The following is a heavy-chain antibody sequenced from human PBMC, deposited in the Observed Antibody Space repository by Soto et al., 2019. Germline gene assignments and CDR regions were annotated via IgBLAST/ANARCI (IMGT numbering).Heavy chain of an antibody. CDR2: IYYSGST. CDR3: AISFDYYSYGYMWAFDI. Sequence: QLQLQESGPGLVKPSETLSLTCTVSGGSISSSSYYWGWIRQPPGKGLEWIGSIYYSGSTYYNPSLKSRVTISVDTSKNQFSLKLSSVTAADTAVYYCAISFDYYSYGYMWAFDIWGQGTMVTVSS. J-gene: IGHJ3*02. CDR1: GGSISSSSYY. D-gene: IGHD5-18*01. V-gene: IGHV4-39*01.